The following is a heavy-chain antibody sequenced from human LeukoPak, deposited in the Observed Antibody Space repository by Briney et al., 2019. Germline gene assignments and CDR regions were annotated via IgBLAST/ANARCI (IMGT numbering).Heavy chain of an antibody. J-gene: IGHJ4*02. D-gene: IGHD3-9*01. CDR1: GGSISSGGYY. Sequence: SQTLSLTCTVSGGSISSGGYYWSWIRQPPGKGLEWIGYIYYSGSTNYNPSLKSRVTISVDTSKNQFSLKLSSVTAADTAVYYCARGPSDYDILTGYSDPGSLDYWGQGTLVTVSS. CDR3: ARGPSDYDILTGYSDPGSLDY. V-gene: IGHV4-61*08. CDR2: IYYSGST.